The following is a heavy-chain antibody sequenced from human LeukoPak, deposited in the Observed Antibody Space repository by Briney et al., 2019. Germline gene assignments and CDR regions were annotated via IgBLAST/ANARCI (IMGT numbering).Heavy chain of an antibody. D-gene: IGHD6-13*01. CDR2: STSKAYSYST. CDR3: ARGLAATGFDP. V-gene: IGHV3-72*01. Sequence: GGSLRLSCAASGFTFSDHYVDWARQAPGKGLEWVGRSTSKAYSYSTYYAASVKGRFTISRDDSRNSLYLQMNSLKIEDTAVYYCARGLAATGFDPWGQGTLVTVSS. J-gene: IGHJ5*02. CDR1: GFTFSDHY.